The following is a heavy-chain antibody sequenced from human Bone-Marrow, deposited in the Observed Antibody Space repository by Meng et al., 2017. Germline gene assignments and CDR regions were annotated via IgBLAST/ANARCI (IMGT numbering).Heavy chain of an antibody. CDR1: GYTFTRFA. CDR2: INTNTGNP. Sequence: ASVKVSCKASGYTFTRFAMNWVRQAPAQGLEWMGWINTNTGNPTYAHGFTGRFVFSLDTSVSTAYLQISSLKSDDTAVYYCARDPGAGYFDYWGQGALVTVSS. J-gene: IGHJ4*02. V-gene: IGHV7-4-1*02. D-gene: IGHD7-27*01. CDR3: ARDPGAGYFDY.